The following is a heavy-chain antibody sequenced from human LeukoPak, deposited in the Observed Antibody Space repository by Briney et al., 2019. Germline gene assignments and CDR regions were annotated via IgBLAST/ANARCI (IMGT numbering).Heavy chain of an antibody. J-gene: IGHJ6*03. D-gene: IGHD2-2*01. CDR2: IRYDGSNK. CDR1: GFTFSSYG. Sequence: GGSLRLSCAASGFTFSSYGMHWVRQAPGKGLEWVAFIRYDGSNKYYADSVKGRFTISRDNSKNTLYLQMNSLRAEDTAVYYCAKVSSTSPGDYYYYMDVWGKGTTVTISS. V-gene: IGHV3-30*02. CDR3: AKVSSTSPGDYYYYMDV.